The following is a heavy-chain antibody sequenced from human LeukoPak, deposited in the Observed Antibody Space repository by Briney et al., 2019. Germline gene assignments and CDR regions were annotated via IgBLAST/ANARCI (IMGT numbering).Heavy chain of an antibody. CDR2: IIPMFATA. J-gene: IGHJ6*02. CDR3: ARAAIQSGYNAYFYYAMDA. CDR1: GGTFSSYA. D-gene: IGHD5-24*01. Sequence: SVKVSCKASGGTFSSYAISWVRQAPGQGLEWMGGIIPMFATANYAQRFQGRVPITADESTRTAYMELSSLRSEDTTVYYCARAAIQSGYNAYFYYAMDAWGQGITVTVSS. V-gene: IGHV1-69*13.